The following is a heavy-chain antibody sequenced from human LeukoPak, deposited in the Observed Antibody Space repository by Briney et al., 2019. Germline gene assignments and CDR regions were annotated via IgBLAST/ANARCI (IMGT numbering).Heavy chain of an antibody. J-gene: IGHJ4*02. CDR1: GGSISSYY. V-gene: IGHV4-59*01. Sequence: SETLSLTCTVSGGSISSYYWSWIRQPPGKGLEWIGYIYYSGSTNYNPSLKSRVTISVDMSKNQFSLKLSSVTAADTAVYYCARQESVGATIDYWGQGTLVTVSS. D-gene: IGHD1-26*01. CDR3: ARQESVGATIDY. CDR2: IYYSGST.